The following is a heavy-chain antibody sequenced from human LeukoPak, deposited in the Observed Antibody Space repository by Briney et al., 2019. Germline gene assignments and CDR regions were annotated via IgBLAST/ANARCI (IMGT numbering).Heavy chain of an antibody. CDR2: ISSSSSYI. CDR3: ARDFLAVPLFDY. V-gene: IGHV3-21*05. D-gene: IGHD6-19*01. CDR1: GFTFSSYS. J-gene: IGHJ4*02. Sequence: GGSLRLSCAASGFTFSSYSMNWVRQAPGKGREWGSYISSSSSYIYYADSVKGRFTISTDNAKNSLYLQMNSLTAEDTAVYYCARDFLAVPLFDYWGQGTLVTVSS.